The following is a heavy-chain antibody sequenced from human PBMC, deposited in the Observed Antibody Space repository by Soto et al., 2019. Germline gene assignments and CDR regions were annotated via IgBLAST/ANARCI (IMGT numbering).Heavy chain of an antibody. CDR3: ARHKQQLALNWFDP. CDR1: GGSISSSSYY. J-gene: IGHJ5*02. V-gene: IGHV4-39*01. CDR2: IYYSGST. D-gene: IGHD6-13*01. Sequence: SETLSLTCTVSGGSISSSSYYWGWVRQPPGKGLEWIGSIYYSGSTYYNPSLKSRVTISVDTSKNQFSLKLSSVTAADTAVYYCARHKQQLALNWFDPWGQGTLVTVSS.